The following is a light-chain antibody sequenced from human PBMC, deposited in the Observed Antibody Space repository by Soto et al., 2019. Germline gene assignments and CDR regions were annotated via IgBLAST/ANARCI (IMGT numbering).Light chain of an antibody. CDR3: CSYAGSYTFG. Sequence: QSVLTQPRSVSGSPGQSVTISCTGTSSDIGGFNYVSWYQQHPGKVPKLMIYDVTKRPSGVPDRFSASKSGNTASLTISGLQAEDEADYYCCSYAGSYTFGFGTGTKVTVL. CDR1: SSDIGGFNY. J-gene: IGLJ1*01. V-gene: IGLV2-11*01. CDR2: DVT.